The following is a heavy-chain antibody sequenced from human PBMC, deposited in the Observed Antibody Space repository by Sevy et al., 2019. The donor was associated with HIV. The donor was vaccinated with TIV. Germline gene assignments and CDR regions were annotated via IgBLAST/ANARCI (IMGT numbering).Heavy chain of an antibody. CDR1: GGSLSGYY. CDR3: ARGQWEHPF. Sequence: SETLSLTCAVYGGSLSGYYWSWIRQPPGKGLEWIGEIMPSGITNYNPSLKSRVSISIDTSKNQFPLKVNSVTAADTAIYYCARGQWEHPFWGQGTQVTVSS. J-gene: IGHJ4*02. D-gene: IGHD1-26*01. CDR2: IMPSGIT. V-gene: IGHV4-34*01.